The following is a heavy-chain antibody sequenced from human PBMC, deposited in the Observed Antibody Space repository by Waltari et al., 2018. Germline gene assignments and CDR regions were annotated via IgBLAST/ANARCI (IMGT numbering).Heavy chain of an antibody. J-gene: IGHJ4*02. V-gene: IGHV3-23*01. D-gene: IGHD1-7*01. CDR2: ISGSGGST. Sequence: EVQLLESGGGLVQPGGSLRLSCAASGFTFSSYAMSWVRQAPGEGLEGVAGISGSGGSTYYADSVKGRFTISRDNSKNTLYLQMNSLRAEDTAVYYCAYEELSSVWGQGTLVTVSS. CDR3: AYEELSSV. CDR1: GFTFSSYA.